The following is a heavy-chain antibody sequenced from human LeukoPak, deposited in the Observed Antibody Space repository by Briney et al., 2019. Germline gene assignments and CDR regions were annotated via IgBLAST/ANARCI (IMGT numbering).Heavy chain of an antibody. CDR1: GYSFTSYW. J-gene: IGHJ5*02. CDR3: ACRDLTSTWSFP. V-gene: IGHV5-51*01. Sequence: GESLKISCQGFGYSFTSYWIGWVRQMPGKGMEWMGVIYPGDLRVRYNPSFQGQVTTSVDKSINTAYLQWVSLRASDSAMYYCACRDLTSTWSFPWGQGTLVTVSS. CDR2: IYPGDLRV. D-gene: IGHD6-13*01.